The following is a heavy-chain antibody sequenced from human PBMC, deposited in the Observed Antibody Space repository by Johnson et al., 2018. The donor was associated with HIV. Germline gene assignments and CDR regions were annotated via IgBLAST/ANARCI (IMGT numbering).Heavy chain of an antibody. Sequence: VQLVESGGGLVKPGGSLRLSCAASGFTFSYAWMNWVRQAPGKGLEWVGRIKSKTDGGTTDYAAPVKGRFSISRDDSKNTLYLQINSLRAEDTAVHYCVRALQRWLQWDAFDIWGQGTMVTVSS. CDR3: VRALQRWLQWDAFDI. CDR1: GFTFSYAW. D-gene: IGHD5-24*01. V-gene: IGHV3-15*01. CDR2: IKSKTDGGTT. J-gene: IGHJ3*02.